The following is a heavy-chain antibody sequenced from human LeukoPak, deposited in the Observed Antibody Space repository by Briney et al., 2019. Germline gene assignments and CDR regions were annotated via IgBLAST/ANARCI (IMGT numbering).Heavy chain of an antibody. Sequence: ASVKVSCKASGYTFTTYHMNWVRQAPGQGLEWMGWINTNTGNPTYAQGFTGRFVFSLDTSVSTTYLQISSLEAEDTAVYYCAKDRGSYFDYWGQGTLVTVSS. CDR1: GYTFTTYH. CDR2: INTNTGNP. D-gene: IGHD1-26*01. CDR3: AKDRGSYFDY. V-gene: IGHV7-4-1*02. J-gene: IGHJ4*02.